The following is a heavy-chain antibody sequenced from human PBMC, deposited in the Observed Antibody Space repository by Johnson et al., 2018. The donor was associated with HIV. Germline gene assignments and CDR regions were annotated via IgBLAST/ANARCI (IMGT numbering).Heavy chain of an antibody. J-gene: IGHJ3*02. CDR2: ISDDGSSK. Sequence: QVQLVESGGGVVQPGRSLRISCAASGFTLSRYAVHWVRQAPGKGLDWVAVISDDGSSKYYADFVKGRFTISRVNSKHTVYLQMNRLRAEDTAVYYCARDRAEVDDPNDAFDIWGQGTVVTVSS. D-gene: IGHD1-1*01. CDR1: GFTLSRYA. V-gene: IGHV3-30*04. CDR3: ARDRAEVDDPNDAFDI.